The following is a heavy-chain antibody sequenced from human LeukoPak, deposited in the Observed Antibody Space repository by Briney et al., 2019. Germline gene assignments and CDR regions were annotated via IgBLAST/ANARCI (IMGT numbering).Heavy chain of an antibody. CDR1: GFSFSTYA. V-gene: IGHV3-23*01. J-gene: IGHJ6*03. D-gene: IGHD1-26*01. CDR2: ISAGGATI. CDR3: AKDSGGTYFYYNYYMDV. Sequence: GGSLRLSCAASGFSFSTYAMSWVRQAPGKGLEWVSAISAGGATIYYADSVKGRFTVSRDNSKNTLYLHMNSLRAEDTAIYYCAKDSGGTYFYYNYYMDVWGKGTTVTVSS.